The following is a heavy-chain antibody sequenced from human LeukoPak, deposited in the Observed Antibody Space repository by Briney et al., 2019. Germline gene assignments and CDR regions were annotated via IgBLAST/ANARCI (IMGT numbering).Heavy chain of an antibody. D-gene: IGHD3-22*01. J-gene: IGHJ5*02. CDR1: GYSFSRYG. CDR3: ARDLDYYDSSGSGWFDP. V-gene: IGHV1-18*01. CDR2: ISTYNGNT. Sequence: ASVKVSCKASGYSFSRYGVSWVRQAPGQGLEWMGWISTYNGNTNYAQKFQGRVTMTTDTSTNTAYMELRSLRSDDTAVYYCARDLDYYDSSGSGWFDPWGQGTLVTVSS.